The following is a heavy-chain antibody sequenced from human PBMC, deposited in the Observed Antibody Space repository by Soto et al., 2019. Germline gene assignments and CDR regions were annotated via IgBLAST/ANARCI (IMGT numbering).Heavy chain of an antibody. CDR3: GSAYESTAFYYDRDFHV. CDR2: IYTSGST. D-gene: IGHD3-22*01. Sequence: SETLSLTCTVSGGSISSYYWSWIRQPAGKGLEWIGRIYTSGSTNYNPSLKSRVTMSVETSKNQFSLKLSSVTAADTAVYYCGSAYESTAFYYDRDFHVCGQGKMV. V-gene: IGHV4-4*07. J-gene: IGHJ3*01. CDR1: GGSISSYY.